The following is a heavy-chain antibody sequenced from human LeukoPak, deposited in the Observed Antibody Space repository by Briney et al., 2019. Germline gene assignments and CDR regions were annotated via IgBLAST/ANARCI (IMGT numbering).Heavy chain of an antibody. Sequence: SVTLSLTCTVSGGSISSGSYYWSWIRQPAGKGLEWIGRIYTSGSTNYNPSLKSRVTISVDTSKNQFSLKLSSVTAADTAVYYCARAGYSGYDLHRGYYYYMDVWGKGTTVTVSS. J-gene: IGHJ6*03. V-gene: IGHV4-61*02. D-gene: IGHD5-12*01. CDR3: ARAGYSGYDLHRGYYYYMDV. CDR2: IYTSGST. CDR1: GGSISSGSYY.